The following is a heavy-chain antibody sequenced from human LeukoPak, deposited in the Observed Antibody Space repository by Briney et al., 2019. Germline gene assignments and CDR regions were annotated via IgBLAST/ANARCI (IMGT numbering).Heavy chain of an antibody. Sequence: SQTLSLTCTVSGASISSGAYYWSWIRQHPGKGLECIGYIYYSGSTYYNPSLKSRVTISVDTSKNQFSLNLRSVTAADTAVYYCARDSSTWWFDYWGQGTLVTVSS. V-gene: IGHV4-31*03. D-gene: IGHD6-13*01. CDR1: GASISSGAYY. J-gene: IGHJ4*02. CDR2: IYYSGST. CDR3: ARDSSTWWFDY.